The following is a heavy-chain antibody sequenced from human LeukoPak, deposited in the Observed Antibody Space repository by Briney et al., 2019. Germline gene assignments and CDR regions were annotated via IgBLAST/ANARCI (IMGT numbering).Heavy chain of an antibody. J-gene: IGHJ3*01. CDR2: IWYDGSNQ. D-gene: IGHD6-13*01. Sequence: GRSLRLSCITSGFTFSNYGFHWVRQTPGKGLEWTAAIWYDGSNQYYPDSVKGRFTISRDNSKNTIYLQMNSLRIEDTAMYYCARDLSSSWSPGVWGQGTMVSVSS. CDR3: ARDLSSSWSPGV. CDR1: GFTFSNYG. V-gene: IGHV3-33*01.